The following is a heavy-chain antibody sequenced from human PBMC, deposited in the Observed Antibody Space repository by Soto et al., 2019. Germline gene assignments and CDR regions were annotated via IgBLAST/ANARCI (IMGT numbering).Heavy chain of an antibody. CDR1: GFPFIDYH. Sequence: GGSPSLSCSSSGFPFIDYHMSWIRQAPGQGLEWVSYISGSSSYTNSADSVRGRFTISRDNAKNSLYLQMNSLRAEDTAVYYCAIDEKYADSSGDSGQWFYFCGKGTRITVSS. CDR2: ISGSSSYT. V-gene: IGHV3-11*06. J-gene: IGHJ4*02. D-gene: IGHD3-22*01. CDR3: AIDEKYADSSGDSGQWFYF.